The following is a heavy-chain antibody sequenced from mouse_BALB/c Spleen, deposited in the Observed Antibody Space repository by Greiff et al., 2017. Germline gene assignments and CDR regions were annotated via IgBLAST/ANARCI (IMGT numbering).Heavy chain of an antibody. Sequence: EVQVVESGGGLVQPGGSLKLSCAASGFTFSSYGMSWVRQTPDKRLELVATINSNGGSTYYPDSVKGRFTISRDNAKNTLYLQMSSLKSEDTAMYYCARYRLWLRDAMDYWGQGTSVTVSS. CDR3: ARYRLWLRDAMDY. V-gene: IGHV5-6-3*01. CDR2: INSNGGST. D-gene: IGHD2-2*01. CDR1: GFTFSSYG. J-gene: IGHJ4*01.